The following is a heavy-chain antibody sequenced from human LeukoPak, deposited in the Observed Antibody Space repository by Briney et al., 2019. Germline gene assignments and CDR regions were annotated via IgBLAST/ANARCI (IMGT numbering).Heavy chain of an antibody. J-gene: IGHJ5*02. CDR2: IYPGDSDT. CDR3: ARQPDGGNSGNDP. Sequence: GESLKISCKGSGYSFTSYWIGWVRQMPGKGLEWMGIIYPGDSDTRYSPSFQGQVTISADKSISTAYLQRSGLKASDTAMYYCARQPDGGNSGNDPWGQGTLVTVSS. CDR1: GYSFTSYW. V-gene: IGHV5-51*01. D-gene: IGHD4-23*01.